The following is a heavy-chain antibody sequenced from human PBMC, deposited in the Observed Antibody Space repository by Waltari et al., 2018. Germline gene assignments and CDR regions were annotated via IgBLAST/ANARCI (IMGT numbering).Heavy chain of an antibody. CDR1: GFTFSSYS. V-gene: IGHV3-48*04. Sequence: EVQLVESGGGLVQPGGSLRLSCAASGFTFSSYSMNWVRQAPGKGLEWVSYISSSSSTIYYADSVKGRFTISRDNAKNSLYLQMNSLRAEDTAVYYCARDFLGGYCSGGSCYSNPWGQGTLVTVSS. CDR3: ARDFLGGYCSGGSCYSNP. J-gene: IGHJ5*02. CDR2: ISSSSSTI. D-gene: IGHD2-15*01.